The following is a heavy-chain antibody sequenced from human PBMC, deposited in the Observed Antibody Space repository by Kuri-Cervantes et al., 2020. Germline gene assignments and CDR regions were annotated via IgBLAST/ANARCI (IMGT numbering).Heavy chain of an antibody. Sequence: GESLKISCAASGFIFSDHSMNWVRQAPGQGLEWVAAISSSSSHIYYGDSVKGRFTVSRDNAKNSLFLQMNSLRAEDTAVYYCARVVAALDYWGQGTLVTVSS. CDR1: GFIFSDHS. CDR3: ARVVAALDY. V-gene: IGHV3-21*01. D-gene: IGHD2-15*01. CDR2: ISSSSSHI. J-gene: IGHJ4*02.